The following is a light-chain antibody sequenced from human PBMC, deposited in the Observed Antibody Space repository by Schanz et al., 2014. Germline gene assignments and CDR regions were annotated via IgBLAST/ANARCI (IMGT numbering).Light chain of an antibody. J-gene: IGKJ1*01. Sequence: DIQMTQSPSALSASVGDRVTITCRASQSITTWLAWYQQKPGKAPKLLIYQASSLESGVPSRFSGSGSGTEFTLTISSLQPDDFATYYCQQYKSGPAFGQGTKVEIK. V-gene: IGKV1-5*03. CDR1: QSITTW. CDR3: QQYKSGPA. CDR2: QAS.